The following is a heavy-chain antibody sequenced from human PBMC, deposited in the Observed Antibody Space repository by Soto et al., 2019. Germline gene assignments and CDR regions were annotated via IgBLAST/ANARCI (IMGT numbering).Heavy chain of an antibody. D-gene: IGHD3-3*01. CDR3: AKALGYRERITIFGVLDY. V-gene: IGHV3-23*01. CDR2: ISGSGGST. J-gene: IGHJ4*02. Sequence: EVQLLESGGGLVQPGGSLRLSCAASGFTFSSYAMSWVRQAPGKGLEWVSAISGSGGSTYYADSVKGRFTISRDNSKNTLYLQMNSLRAEDTAVYYCAKALGYRERITIFGVLDYWGQGTLVTVSS. CDR1: GFTFSSYA.